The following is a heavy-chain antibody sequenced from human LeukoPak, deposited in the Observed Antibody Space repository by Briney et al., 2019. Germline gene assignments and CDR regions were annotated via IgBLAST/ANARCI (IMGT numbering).Heavy chain of an antibody. CDR3: AKDIVVVPAATDDY. Sequence: GGSLRLSCAASGFTFSSYGMHWVRQAPGKGLEWVAFIRYDGSNKYYADSVKGRFTISRDNSKNTLYLQMNSLRAEDTAVYYCAKDIVVVPAATDDYWGQGTLVTVSS. D-gene: IGHD2-2*01. J-gene: IGHJ4*02. V-gene: IGHV3-30*02. CDR2: IRYDGSNK. CDR1: GFTFSSYG.